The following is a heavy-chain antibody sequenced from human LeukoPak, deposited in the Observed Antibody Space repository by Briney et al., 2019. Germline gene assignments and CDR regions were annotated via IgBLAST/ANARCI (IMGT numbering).Heavy chain of an antibody. CDR2: IYSGGST. Sequence: GGSLRLSCAASGFTVSSNYMSWVRQAPGKGLEWVSVIYSGGSTYYADSVKGRFTISRDNSKNTLYLQMNSLRAEDTAVYYCARGKYSSSWFGGDGMDVWGQGTAVTVSS. D-gene: IGHD6-13*01. V-gene: IGHV3-53*01. CDR1: GFTVSSNY. CDR3: ARGKYSSSWFGGDGMDV. J-gene: IGHJ6*02.